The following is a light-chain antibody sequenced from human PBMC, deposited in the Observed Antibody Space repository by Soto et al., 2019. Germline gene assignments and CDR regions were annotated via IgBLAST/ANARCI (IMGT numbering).Light chain of an antibody. Sequence: QSVLTQPASVSGSPGQSITISCTGTSSDVGGYNYVSWYQQHPGKAPKLMIYEVTHRPSGVSNRLSGSKSGNTASLTFSGLQAEDEADYYCSSYTGSRAYVFGTRTKVTVL. V-gene: IGLV2-14*01. CDR2: EVT. CDR3: SSYTGSRAYV. J-gene: IGLJ1*01. CDR1: SSDVGGYNY.